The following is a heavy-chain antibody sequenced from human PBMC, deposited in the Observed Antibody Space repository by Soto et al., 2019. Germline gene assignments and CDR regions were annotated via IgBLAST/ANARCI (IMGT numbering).Heavy chain of an antibody. V-gene: IGHV1-3*01. D-gene: IGHD3-3*01. Sequence: ASVKVSCKASGYTFTSYAMHWVRQAPGQRLEWMGWVNAGNGNTKYSQKFQGRVTITRDTSASTAYMELSSLRSEDTAVYYCARSQTIFGVVDAFDFWGQGTMVTVSS. J-gene: IGHJ3*01. CDR2: VNAGNGNT. CDR1: GYTFTSYA. CDR3: ARSQTIFGVVDAFDF.